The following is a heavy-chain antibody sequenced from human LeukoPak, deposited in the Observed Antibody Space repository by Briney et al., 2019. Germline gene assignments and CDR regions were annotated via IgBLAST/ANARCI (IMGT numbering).Heavy chain of an antibody. CDR2: IDPSGSYI. Sequence: GESLKISCKASGYSFTSYWINWVRQMPGKGLEWMGRIDPSGSYINYSPSFQGLVTISADKSISTAYLQWSSLKGSDTAIYYCARQYPFDSWGQGTLVTVSS. CDR3: ARQYPFDS. V-gene: IGHV5-10-1*01. J-gene: IGHJ5*01. D-gene: IGHD2/OR15-2a*01. CDR1: GYSFTSYW.